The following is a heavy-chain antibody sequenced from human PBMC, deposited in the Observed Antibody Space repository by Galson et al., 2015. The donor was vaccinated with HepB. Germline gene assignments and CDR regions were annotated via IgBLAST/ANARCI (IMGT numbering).Heavy chain of an antibody. V-gene: IGHV1-69*13. CDR1: GGTFSSYA. CDR2: IIPIFGTA. J-gene: IGHJ6*02. D-gene: IGHD5-12*01. CDR3: AREGGGVDQYYYYGMDV. Sequence: SVKVSCKASGGTFSSYAISWVRQAPGQGLEWMGGIIPIFGTANYAQKFQGRVTITADESTSTAYMELSSLRSEDTAVYYCAREGGGVDQYYYYGMDVWGQGTTVTVSS.